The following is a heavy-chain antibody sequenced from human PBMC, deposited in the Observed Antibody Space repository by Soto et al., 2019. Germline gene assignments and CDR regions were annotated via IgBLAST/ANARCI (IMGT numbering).Heavy chain of an antibody. CDR2: ISAAGDP. J-gene: IGHJ6*02. Sequence: EVQLVESGGGLVQPGGSLRLSCEASGFTFRNYDMHWVRQGTGKGLEWVSGISAAGDPDYADSVEGRFTFSRENAQNSFFLQMNSLRVGDTAVYYCARTDRDFYGLDVWGQGTTVIVSS. CDR1: GFTFRNYD. V-gene: IGHV3-13*05. CDR3: ARTDRDFYGLDV.